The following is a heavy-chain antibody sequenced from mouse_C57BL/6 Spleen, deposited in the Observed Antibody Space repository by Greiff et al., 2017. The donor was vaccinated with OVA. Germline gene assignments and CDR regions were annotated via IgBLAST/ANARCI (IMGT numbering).Heavy chain of an antibody. V-gene: IGHV1-18*01. D-gene: IGHD1-1*01. Sequence: VQLQQSGPELVKPGASVKIPCKASGYTFTDYNMDWVKQSHGQSLEWIGDINPNNGGTIYNQKFKGKATLTVDKSSSTAYMESLSLAYEDTEVYYCATYYYGIYLDDWGTGTTVTVSA. CDR1: GYTFTDYN. CDR3: ATYYYGIYLDD. J-gene: IGHJ1*03. CDR2: INPNNGGT.